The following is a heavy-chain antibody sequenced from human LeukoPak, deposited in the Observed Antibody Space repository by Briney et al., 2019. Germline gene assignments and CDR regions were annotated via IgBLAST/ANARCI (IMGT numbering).Heavy chain of an antibody. Sequence: ASVKVSCKAFGYTFTSNYMHWVRQAPGQGPEWMGVISPSGGSTTYAQKLQGRVTMTTDTSTSTAYMELRSLRSDDTAVYYCARVHGGNSGHYYYMDVWGKGTTVTISS. J-gene: IGHJ6*03. CDR2: ISPSGGST. CDR1: GYTFTSNY. V-gene: IGHV1-46*01. CDR3: ARVHGGNSGHYYYMDV. D-gene: IGHD4-23*01.